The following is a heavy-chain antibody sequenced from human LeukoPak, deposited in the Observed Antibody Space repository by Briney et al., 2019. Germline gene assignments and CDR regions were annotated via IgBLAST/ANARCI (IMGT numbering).Heavy chain of an antibody. CDR3: ARQGERWLPPPNFDY. CDR2: MYYRGST. CDR1: GDSISSSDYY. D-gene: IGHD5-24*01. J-gene: IGHJ4*02. V-gene: IGHV4-39*01. Sequence: KPSETLSLTCTVSGDSISSSDYYWGWIRQPPGKGLEWIGSMYYRGSTYYNPSLKSRVTMSVDTSKNQFSLKLSSVTAADTAVYYCARQGERWLPPPNFDYWGQGAQVTVSS.